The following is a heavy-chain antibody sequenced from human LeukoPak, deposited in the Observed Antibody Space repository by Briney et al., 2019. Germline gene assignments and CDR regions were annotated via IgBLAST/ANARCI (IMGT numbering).Heavy chain of an antibody. J-gene: IGHJ4*02. CDR1: GFTFSSYA. Sequence: GGSLRLPCAASGFTFSSYAMSWVRQAPGKGLEWVSAISGSGGSTYYADSVKGRFTISRDNSKNTLYLQMNSLRAEDTAVYYCAKDGPYYYDSSGYYFDYWGQGTLVTVSS. CDR2: ISGSGGST. CDR3: AKDGPYYYDSSGYYFDY. V-gene: IGHV3-23*01. D-gene: IGHD3-22*01.